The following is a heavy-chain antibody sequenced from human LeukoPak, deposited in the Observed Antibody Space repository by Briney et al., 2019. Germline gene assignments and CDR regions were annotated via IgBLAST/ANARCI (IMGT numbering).Heavy chain of an antibody. CDR1: GGSISSYY. CDR3: ARTTEGGYTYGYFYYYYMDV. J-gene: IGHJ6*03. CDR2: IYYSGST. D-gene: IGHD5-18*01. V-gene: IGHV4-59*01. Sequence: PSETLSLTCTVSGGSISSYYWSWIRQPPGKGLEWIGYIYYSGSTHYNPSLKSRVTISVDTSKNQFSLKLTSVTAADTAVYYCARTTEGGYTYGYFYYYYMDVWGKGTTVTISS.